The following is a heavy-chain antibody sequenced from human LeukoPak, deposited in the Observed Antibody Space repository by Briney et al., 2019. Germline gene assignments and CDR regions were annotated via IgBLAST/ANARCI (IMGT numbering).Heavy chain of an antibody. J-gene: IGHJ4*02. D-gene: IGHD1-26*01. CDR2: ISDSGGSP. Sequence: PGGSLRLSFAATGFTFSNYGMSWVRQAPGKGLEWVSAISDSGGSPYYADSVKGRFTISRDNSKNTLYLQMNSLRADDTAVYYCAKVQASGVGAPDYWGQGTLVTVSS. CDR1: GFTFSNYG. V-gene: IGHV3-23*01. CDR3: AKVQASGVGAPDY.